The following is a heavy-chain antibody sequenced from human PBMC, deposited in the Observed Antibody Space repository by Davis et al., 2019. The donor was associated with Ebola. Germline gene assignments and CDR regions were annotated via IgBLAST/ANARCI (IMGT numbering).Heavy chain of an antibody. V-gene: IGHV3-53*01. CDR3: ATQDVLVVLGDKGDSAYGMDV. CDR2: IYDQST. Sequence: GESLKISCAASGFTVSSNHMSWVRQAPGKGLEWVSVIYDQSTAYADSVKGRFIISRDNSKNTLYLQMSSLRAEDTAVYYCATQDVLVVLGDKGDSAYGMDVWGQGTTVTVSS. CDR1: GFTVSSNH. J-gene: IGHJ6*02. D-gene: IGHD2-15*01.